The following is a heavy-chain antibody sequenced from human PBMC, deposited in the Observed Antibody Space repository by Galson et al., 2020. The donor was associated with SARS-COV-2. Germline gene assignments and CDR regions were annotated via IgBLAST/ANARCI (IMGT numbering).Heavy chain of an antibody. CDR3: ARGGSDSSSGSSPNYWFDP. CDR2: IYTSGST. V-gene: IGHV4-61*02. Sequence: SETLSLTCTVSGGSISTGSYFWSWIRQPAGKELEWIGRIYTSGSTYYNPSLKSRVTISGDTSKNQFSLKLSSVTAADTAVYYCARGGSDSSSGSSPNYWFDPWGQGTLVTVS. D-gene: IGHD3-22*01. CDR1: GGSISTGSYF. J-gene: IGHJ5*02.